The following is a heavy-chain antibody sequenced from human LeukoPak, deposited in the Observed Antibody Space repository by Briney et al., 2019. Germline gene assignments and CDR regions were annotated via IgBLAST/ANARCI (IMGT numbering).Heavy chain of an antibody. CDR1: GGSISSGSYY. J-gene: IGHJ2*01. D-gene: IGHD3-3*01. CDR2: IYTSGST. Sequence: SETLSLTCTVSGGSISSGSYYWSWIRQPAGEGLEWIGRIYTSGSTNYNPSLKSRVTISVDTSKNQFSLKLSSVTAADTAVYYCARSFDDFWSGTQGYFDLRGRGTLVTVSS. V-gene: IGHV4-61*02. CDR3: ARSFDDFWSGTQGYFDL.